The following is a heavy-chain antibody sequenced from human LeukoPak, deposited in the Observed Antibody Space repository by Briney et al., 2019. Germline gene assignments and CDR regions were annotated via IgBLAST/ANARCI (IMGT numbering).Heavy chain of an antibody. J-gene: IGHJ4*02. V-gene: IGHV4-59*10. CDR1: GGSFSGYY. CDR3: ANVPSSAAAER. D-gene: IGHD2-2*01. Sequence: PSETLSLTCAVYGGSFSGYYWSWIRQPAGKGLEWIGRIYTSGSTNYNPSLKSRVTMSVDTSKNQFSLKLSSVTAADTAVYYCANVPSSAAAERWGQGTLVTVSS. CDR2: IYTSGST.